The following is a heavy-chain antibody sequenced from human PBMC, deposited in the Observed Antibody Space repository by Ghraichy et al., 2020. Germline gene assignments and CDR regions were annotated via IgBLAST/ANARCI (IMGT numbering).Heavy chain of an antibody. CDR3: ARGLTTIVPAQIDY. Sequence: GGSLRLSCAASGFTFSSYSMNWVRQAPGKGLEWVSSISSSCTYIYYGDSLKGRFAISRDNAKNSLYLQMNSLRAEDTAIYYCARGLTTIVPAQIDYWGQGTLVTVSS. J-gene: IGHJ4*02. D-gene: IGHD4-11*01. V-gene: IGHV3-21*01. CDR2: ISSSCTYI. CDR1: GFTFSSYS.